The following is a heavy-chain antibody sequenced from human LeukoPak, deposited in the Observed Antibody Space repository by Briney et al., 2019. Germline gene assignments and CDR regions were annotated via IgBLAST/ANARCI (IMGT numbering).Heavy chain of an antibody. CDR3: AKDWLVFDY. CDR1: GFTFSSYA. CDR2: ISGSGVST. Sequence: SGGSLRLSCAASGFTFSSYAMSWVRQAPGKGLEWVSAISGSGVSTYYADSVKGRFTISRDNSKNTLSLKMNSLRAEDTAVYYCAKDWLVFDYWGQGTLVTVSS. J-gene: IGHJ4*02. D-gene: IGHD3-22*01. V-gene: IGHV3-23*01.